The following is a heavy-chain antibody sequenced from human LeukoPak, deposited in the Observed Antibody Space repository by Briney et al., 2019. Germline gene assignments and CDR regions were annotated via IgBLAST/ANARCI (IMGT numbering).Heavy chain of an antibody. CDR3: ARGTFSSGSAN. Sequence: SETLSLTCAVSGGSISSSNWWSWVRQPPGKGLEWIGEIYHSGSTNYNPSLKSRVTISVDTSKNQFSLRLSSVTAADTAVYYCARGTFSSGSANWGQGTLVTVSS. V-gene: IGHV4-4*02. D-gene: IGHD6-19*01. CDR1: GGSISSSNW. CDR2: IYHSGST. J-gene: IGHJ4*02.